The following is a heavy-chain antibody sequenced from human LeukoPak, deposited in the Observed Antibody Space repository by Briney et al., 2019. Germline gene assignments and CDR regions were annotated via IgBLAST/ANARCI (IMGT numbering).Heavy chain of an antibody. CDR3: ARENSGGRPFDY. CDR1: GDSISSYY. V-gene: IGHV4-4*07. D-gene: IGHD2-15*01. Sequence: SETLSLTCTASGDSISSYYWSWIRQPAGKGLEWIGRIYTSGSSNYYPSLKSRVTMSVDTSKNQVSLKLSSVTAADTAVYYCARENSGGRPFDYWGQGTLVTVSS. J-gene: IGHJ4*02. CDR2: IYTSGSS.